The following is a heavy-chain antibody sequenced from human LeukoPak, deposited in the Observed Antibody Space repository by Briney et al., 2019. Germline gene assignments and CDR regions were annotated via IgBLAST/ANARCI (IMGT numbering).Heavy chain of an antibody. CDR3: ARGGNNAFDS. Sequence: SQTLSLTCAISGDSVSSNNAAWNWIRQSPSRGLEWLGNTYYRSRWYNDYAASVIGRITISSDTSRNQFSLQLNSVTPEDTSVYYCARGGNNAFDSWGQGILVTVSS. J-gene: IGHJ4*01. V-gene: IGHV6-1*01. CDR1: GDSVSSNNAA. CDR2: TYYRSRWYN. D-gene: IGHD3-10*01.